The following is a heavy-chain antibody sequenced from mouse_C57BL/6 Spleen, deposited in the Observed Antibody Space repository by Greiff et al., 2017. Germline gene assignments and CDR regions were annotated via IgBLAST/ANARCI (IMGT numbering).Heavy chain of an antibody. V-gene: IGHV14-2*01. J-gene: IGHJ3*01. CDR3: ARSNYGSYLVWFAY. CDR2: IDPEDGET. CDR1: GFNFKDYY. D-gene: IGHD1-1*01. Sequence: VQLKESGAELVKPGASVKLSCTASGFNFKDYYLHWVKQRTEQGLEWIGRIDPEDGETKYATKFQGKATITAYTSSNTVDHQLSSLTSEDTAVYYCARSNYGSYLVWFAYWGQGTLVTVS.